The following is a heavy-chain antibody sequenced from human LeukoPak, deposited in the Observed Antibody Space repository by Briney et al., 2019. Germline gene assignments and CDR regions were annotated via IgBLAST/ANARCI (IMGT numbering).Heavy chain of an antibody. V-gene: IGHV4-30-2*01. J-gene: IGHJ4*02. CDR3: ARSDSSWYDWPNYFDY. D-gene: IGHD6-13*01. CDR1: GGSISSGDYY. CDR2: IYHSGST. Sequence: PSETLSLTCTVSGGSISSGDYYWSWIRQPPGKGLEWIGYIYHSGSTYYNPSLKSRVTISVDRSKNQFSLKLSSVTAADTAVYYCARSDSSWYDWPNYFDYWGQGTLVTVSS.